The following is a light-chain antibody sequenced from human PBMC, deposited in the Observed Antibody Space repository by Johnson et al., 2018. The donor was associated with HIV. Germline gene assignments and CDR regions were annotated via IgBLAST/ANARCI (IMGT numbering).Light chain of an antibody. CDR2: ENS. CDR1: SSNIGNNY. J-gene: IGLJ1*01. Sequence: VLTQPPSVSAAPGQKVTISCSGSSSNIGNNYVSWYQQLPGTAPKLLIYENSKRPSGIHDRFSGSKSGTSATLGITGLQTGDEADYYCGTWDSSLSVPGFGSGSKVTVL. V-gene: IGLV1-51*02. CDR3: GTWDSSLSVPG.